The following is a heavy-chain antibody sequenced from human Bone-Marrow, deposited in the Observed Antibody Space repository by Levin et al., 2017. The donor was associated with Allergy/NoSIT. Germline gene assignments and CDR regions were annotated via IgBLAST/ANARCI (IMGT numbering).Heavy chain of an antibody. CDR3: AHGPWDNLTPGWYFDL. J-gene: IGHJ2*01. D-gene: IGHD4-23*01. Sequence: KSSGPTLVKPTQTLTLTCTFSGFSLSTSGVGVGWIRQPPGKALEWLALIYWNDDKRYSPSLKSRLTITKDTPKNQVVLTMPNMEPVDTATYYCAHGPWDNLTPGWYFDLWGRGTLVTVSS. V-gene: IGHV2-5*01. CDR1: GFSLSTSGVG. CDR2: IYWNDDK.